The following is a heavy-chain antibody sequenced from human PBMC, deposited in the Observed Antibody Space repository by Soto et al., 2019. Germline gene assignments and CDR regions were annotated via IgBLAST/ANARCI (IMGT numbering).Heavy chain of an antibody. CDR2: ITPMVGTP. V-gene: IGHV1-69*01. CDR1: GDTFSSNA. J-gene: IGHJ4*02. Sequence: QVQLVQSGAEVKKPGSSVKVSCKASGDTFSSNAISWVRQAPGQGLEWMGGITPMVGTPNYAQKFQGRVTITADESTRTAYMELSSLRSEDTAVYYCTREADRSRYYNPGYLFDYWGQGTLVTVPS. D-gene: IGHD3-22*01. CDR3: TREADRSRYYNPGYLFDY.